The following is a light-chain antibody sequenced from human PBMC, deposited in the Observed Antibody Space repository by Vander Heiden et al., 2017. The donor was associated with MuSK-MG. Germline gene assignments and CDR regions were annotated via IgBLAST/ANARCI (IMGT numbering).Light chain of an antibody. Sequence: QSALTQPASVSVSPGQSITISCTGTSSDVGGYNYVSWYQQHPGKAPKLMIFDVSNRPSGVSNRFSGANSGNTASLTTSGLQAEDEADYYCSSSTSSSTRKWVFGGGTKLTVL. CDR3: SSSTSSSTRKWV. CDR2: DVS. J-gene: IGLJ3*02. V-gene: IGLV2-14*01. CDR1: SSDVGGYNY.